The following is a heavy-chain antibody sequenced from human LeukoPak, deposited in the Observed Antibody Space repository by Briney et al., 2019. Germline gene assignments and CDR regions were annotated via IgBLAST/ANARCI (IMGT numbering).Heavy chain of an antibody. V-gene: IGHV3-23*01. CDR2: ISGSGGST. CDR3: PRKPTSSNGFDI. D-gene: IGHD2/OR15-2a*01. CDR1: GFTFSSYG. Sequence: GGSLRLFCAASGFTFSSYGMSWVRQAPGKGLEWVSAISGSGGSTYYADSVKGRFTISRDNSKNTLYLQMNSLRAEDTAVYYCPRKPTSSNGFDIWGQGTMVTVSS. J-gene: IGHJ3*02.